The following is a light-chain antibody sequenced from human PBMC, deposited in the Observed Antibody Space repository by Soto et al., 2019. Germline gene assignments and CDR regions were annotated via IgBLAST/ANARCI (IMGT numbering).Light chain of an antibody. J-gene: IGLJ2*01. Sequence: HSVLTHPPSASGTPGQRVTISCSGSSSNIGSNTVNWYQQLPGTAPKLLIYRNNQRPSGVPDRFSGSKSGTSASLAISGLQSEDEADYYCAAWDDSLNGFVVFGGGTKLTVL. CDR3: AAWDDSLNGFVV. CDR2: RNN. CDR1: SSNIGSNT. V-gene: IGLV1-44*01.